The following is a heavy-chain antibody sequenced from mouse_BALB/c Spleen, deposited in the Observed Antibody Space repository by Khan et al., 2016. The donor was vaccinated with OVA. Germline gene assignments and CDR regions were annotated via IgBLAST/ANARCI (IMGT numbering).Heavy chain of an antibody. J-gene: IGHJ3*01. CDR3: MRGGYGGCAY. Sequence: QVQLQQSGAELVKPGASVKLSCKASGYTFTSYQMYWVKQRPGQGLEWIGEINPNNGGTNFNEKFKSKATLTVDKSSSTAFMQLSSLTSEDSAVYDWMRGGYGGCAYWGQGTLVTVSA. D-gene: IGHD1-1*02. CDR1: GYTFTSYQ. V-gene: IGHV1S81*02. CDR2: INPNNGGT.